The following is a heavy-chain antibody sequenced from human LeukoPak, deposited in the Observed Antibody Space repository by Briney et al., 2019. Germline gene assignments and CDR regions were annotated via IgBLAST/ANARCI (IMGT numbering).Heavy chain of an antibody. D-gene: IGHD3-22*01. Sequence: GGSLRLSCAASGFTFTNAWMSWVRQAPGKGLEWVGRIKSKTDGGTTDYAAPVKGRFTISRDDSKNTLYLQMNSLKTEDTAVYYCTTDVYYISGYFYAGFQHWGPGTLVTVSS. CDR2: IKSKTDGGTT. V-gene: IGHV3-15*01. CDR1: GFTFTNAW. J-gene: IGHJ1*01. CDR3: TTDVYYISGYFYAGFQH.